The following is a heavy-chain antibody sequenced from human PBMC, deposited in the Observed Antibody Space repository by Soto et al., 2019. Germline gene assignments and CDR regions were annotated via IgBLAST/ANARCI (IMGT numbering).Heavy chain of an antibody. CDR1: GFTFSSYG. V-gene: IGHV3-30*18. Sequence: SLRLSCASSGFTFSSYGMRWVRQAPGKGLEWVAVISYDGSSKYYADSVKGRFIISRDNSKNTLYLQMNSLRAEDTAVYYCAKRRMGRGVIVRRGFDAWGEGSLVTVTS. CDR2: ISYDGSSK. J-gene: IGHJ5*02. CDR3: AKRRMGRGVIVRRGFDA. D-gene: IGHD3-10*01.